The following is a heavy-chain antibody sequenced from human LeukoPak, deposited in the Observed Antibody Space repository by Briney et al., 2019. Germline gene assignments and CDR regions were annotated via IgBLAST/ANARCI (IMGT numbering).Heavy chain of an antibody. Sequence: PSETLSLTCAVSGGSISSSNWWSWVRQPPGKGLEWIVEIYHSGSTNYNPSLKSRVTISVDTSKNQFSLKLSSVTAADTAVYYCARTYYYGSGSYYAYYYYYYMDVWGKGTTVTISS. CDR1: GGSISSSNW. D-gene: IGHD3-10*01. CDR2: IYHSGST. CDR3: ARTYYYGSGSYYAYYYYYYMDV. J-gene: IGHJ6*03. V-gene: IGHV4-4*02.